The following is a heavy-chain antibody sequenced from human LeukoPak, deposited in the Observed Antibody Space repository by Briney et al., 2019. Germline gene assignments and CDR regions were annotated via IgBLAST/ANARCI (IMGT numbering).Heavy chain of an antibody. CDR3: ARDHTDSSSGPLDY. CDR1: GFTFSSYS. CDR2: ISSSSSYI. Sequence: PGGSLRLSCAASGFTFSSYSMNWVRQAPGKGLEWVSSISSSSSYIYYADSVKGRFTISRDNAKNSLYLQMNSLRVEDTAVYYCARDHTDSSSGPLDYWGQGTLVTDSS. D-gene: IGHD3-22*01. V-gene: IGHV3-21*01. J-gene: IGHJ4*02.